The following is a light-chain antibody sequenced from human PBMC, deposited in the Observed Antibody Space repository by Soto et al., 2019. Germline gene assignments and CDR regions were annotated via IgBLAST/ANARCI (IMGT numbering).Light chain of an antibody. V-gene: IGKV1-17*01. Sequence: DIQMTQSPSSLSASVGDRVTITCRASHGIRNDFGWDQPKPGQAPKRLIYAASSLPSGVPSRFSGSGSGTEFTLPISSLPAEDFATYYCLQHNSYWGTLGQGTKVEI. CDR3: LQHNSYWGT. CDR1: HGIRND. J-gene: IGKJ1*01. CDR2: AAS.